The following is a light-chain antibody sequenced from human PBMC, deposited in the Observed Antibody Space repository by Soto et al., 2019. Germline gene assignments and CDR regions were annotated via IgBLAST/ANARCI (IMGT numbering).Light chain of an antibody. V-gene: IGKV3-15*01. CDR3: QQYNNSPL. J-gene: IGKJ5*01. CDR1: QSFSSN. CDR2: GAS. Sequence: EIVMTQSQATLSVSPGETATLSCSASQSFSSNLAWYQQKPGQAPRLLIYGASTSATGIPARFSGSGSGTVFTLTISSLPSEDFAVYYCQQYNNSPLFGQGTRLEIK.